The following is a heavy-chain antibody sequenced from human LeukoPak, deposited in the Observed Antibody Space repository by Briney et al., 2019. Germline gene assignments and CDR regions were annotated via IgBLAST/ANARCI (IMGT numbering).Heavy chain of an antibody. CDR3: AKGEHGDASYYYYYMDV. Sequence: SVKVSCKASGGTFSSYAISWVRQAPGQGLEWMGGIIPIFGTANYAQKFQGRVTITADESTSTVYMELSSLRSEDTAVYYCAKGEHGDASYYYYYMDVWGKGTTVTVSS. D-gene: IGHD4-17*01. V-gene: IGHV1-69*01. CDR1: GGTFSSYA. J-gene: IGHJ6*03. CDR2: IIPIFGTA.